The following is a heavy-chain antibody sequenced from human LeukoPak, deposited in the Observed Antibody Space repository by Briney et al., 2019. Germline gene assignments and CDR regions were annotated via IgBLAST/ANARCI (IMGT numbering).Heavy chain of an antibody. J-gene: IGHJ4*02. CDR2: ISYDGSNK. V-gene: IGHV3-30*03. D-gene: IGHD6-13*01. Sequence: GGSLRLSCAASGFTFSSYGMHGVRQAQGKGLEWVAVISYDGSNKYYADSVKGRFTISRDNAKNSLSLQMNSLRAEDTAVYYCARGRPLIAAAGTDFDYWGQGTLVTVSS. CDR1: GFTFSSYG. CDR3: ARGRPLIAAAGTDFDY.